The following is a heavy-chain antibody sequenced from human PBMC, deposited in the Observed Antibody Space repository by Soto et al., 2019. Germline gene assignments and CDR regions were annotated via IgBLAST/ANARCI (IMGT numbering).Heavy chain of an antibody. CDR1: GGTLKSHA. V-gene: IGHV1-69*13. D-gene: IGHD6-13*01. J-gene: IGHJ6*02. Sequence: SVKVSCKASGGTLKSHAINWVRQAPSQGLEWMGGIIPIFGSANYAQKFQGRVTMTADESSITAYMELSSLRSEDTAVYYCAGTAEIPYYHGMDVWGQGTTVTVSS. CDR3: AGTAEIPYYHGMDV. CDR2: IIPIFGSA.